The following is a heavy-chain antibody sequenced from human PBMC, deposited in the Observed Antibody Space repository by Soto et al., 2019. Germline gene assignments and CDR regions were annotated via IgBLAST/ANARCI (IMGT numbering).Heavy chain of an antibody. CDR1: GASISSGFYY. Sequence: SETLSLTCTVSGASISSGFYYWTWIRQFPGKGLEWIGYIYYRGSTYYNPSLKSRLTMSIDTSKNQFSLKLTSVTAADTAVYYCARGVGYDFWSGYYYAFDIWGQGTMVTVSS. CDR2: IYYRGST. D-gene: IGHD3-3*01. J-gene: IGHJ3*02. V-gene: IGHV4-31*03. CDR3: ARGVGYDFWSGYYYAFDI.